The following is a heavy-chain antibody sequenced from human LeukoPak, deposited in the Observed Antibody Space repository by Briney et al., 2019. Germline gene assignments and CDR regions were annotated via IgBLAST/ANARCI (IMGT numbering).Heavy chain of an antibody. D-gene: IGHD6-19*01. CDR1: GGSLSSSSYY. CDR3: ARVYSSEYYFDY. V-gene: IGHV4-39*01. J-gene: IGHJ4*02. CDR2: IYYSGST. Sequence: SETLSLTCTVSGGSLSSSSYYWGWIRQPPGKGLEWIGSIYYSGSTYYNPSLKSRVTISVDTSKNQFSLKLSSVTAADTAVYYCARVYSSEYYFDYWGQGTLVTVSS.